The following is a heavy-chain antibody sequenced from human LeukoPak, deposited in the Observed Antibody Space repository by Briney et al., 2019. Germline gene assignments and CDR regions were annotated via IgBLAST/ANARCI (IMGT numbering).Heavy chain of an antibody. V-gene: IGHV3-64*01. CDR1: GFTFSIYA. Sequence: SGGSLRLSCAASGFTFSIYAMHWVRQAPGKGLEYVSAITSNGGSAYYANSVKGRFTISRDNSKNTLYLQMGSLRAEDMAVYYCARENCDSTTCYKTIDYGGQGTLVTVSS. CDR3: ARENCDSTTCYKTIDY. J-gene: IGHJ4*02. CDR2: ITSNGGSA. D-gene: IGHD2-2*02.